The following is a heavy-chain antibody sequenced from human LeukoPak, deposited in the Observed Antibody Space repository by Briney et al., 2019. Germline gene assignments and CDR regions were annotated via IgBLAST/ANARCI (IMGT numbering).Heavy chain of an antibody. Sequence: GGSLRLSCAASGFTFSNAYMSWVRQAPGKGLEWVSTISDSGANTYYADSVRGRFTISRDNSKNTLYLQKNSLRADDTAIYYCAKSMTLQWRGFFDLWGRGTHITVSS. V-gene: IGHV3-23*01. CDR3: AKSMTLQWRGFFDL. CDR2: ISDSGANT. J-gene: IGHJ2*01. CDR1: GFTFSNAY. D-gene: IGHD6-19*01.